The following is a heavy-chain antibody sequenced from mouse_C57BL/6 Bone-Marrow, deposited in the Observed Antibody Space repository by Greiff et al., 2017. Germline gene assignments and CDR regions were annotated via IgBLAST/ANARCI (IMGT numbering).Heavy chain of an antibody. V-gene: IGHV5-9-1*02. Sequence: EVKLVESGAGLVKPGGSLKLSCEASGFTFSSYAMSWVRQTPEKRLEWVAYISSGGDYSYYADTVKGRFTISRDNARNTLYLQMSSLKSEDTARYYCTRGTLITTVAHYAMGYWGQGASVTVSS. J-gene: IGHJ4*01. CDR2: ISSGGDYS. D-gene: IGHD1-1*01. CDR3: TRGTLITTVAHYAMGY. CDR1: GFTFSSYA.